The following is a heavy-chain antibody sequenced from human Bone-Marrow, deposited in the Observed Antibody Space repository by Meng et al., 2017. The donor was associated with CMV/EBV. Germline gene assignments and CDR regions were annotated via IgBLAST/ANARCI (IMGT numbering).Heavy chain of an antibody. CDR1: GGSFSNYC. CDR3: ARGPLETSALDSSGYNWYDS. Sequence: SETLSFTCAIYGGSFSNYCWTWIRQTPGKGLEWIGDINYYETTHYKASLKSRVTISVDKAKNQFSLKMTSVSAADTALYYCARGPLETSALDSSGYNWYDSWGQGTLVTVSS. D-gene: IGHD6-25*01. CDR2: INYYETT. J-gene: IGHJ5*01. V-gene: IGHV4-34*01.